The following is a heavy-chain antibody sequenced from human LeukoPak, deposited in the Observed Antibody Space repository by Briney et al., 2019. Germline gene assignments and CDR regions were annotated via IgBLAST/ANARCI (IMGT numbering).Heavy chain of an antibody. CDR2: ISPRSGDT. V-gene: IGHV1-2*02. CDR1: AYTFTAYH. J-gene: IGHJ4*02. D-gene: IGHD4-17*01. CDR3: ALATLSTVTMFDY. Sequence: ASVKVSCKSSAYTFTAYHMHWVRQAPGEGLEWMGWISPRSGDTYYAQKFQGRVTMTRDTAISTAYMDLSSLTSDDTAVYFCALATLSTVTMFDYWGQGTLVTVSS.